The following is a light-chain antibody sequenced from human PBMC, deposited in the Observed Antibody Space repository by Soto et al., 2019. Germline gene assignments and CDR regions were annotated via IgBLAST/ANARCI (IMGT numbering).Light chain of an antibody. J-gene: IGKJ1*01. CDR1: QSVSNNY. V-gene: IGKV3-20*01. CDR3: QRFGTSPLT. CDR2: GAS. Sequence: EIVLTQSPGPLSLSPGERATLSCRASQSVSNNYLAWYQQKPGQAPRLLIYGASNRATGIPDRFSGSGSGTDFTLTISRLEPEDVAVYYCQRFGTSPLTFGHGTKVDIK.